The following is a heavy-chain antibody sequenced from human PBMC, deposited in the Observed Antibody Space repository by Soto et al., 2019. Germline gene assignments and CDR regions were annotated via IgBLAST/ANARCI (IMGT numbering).Heavy chain of an antibody. V-gene: IGHV1-8*02. D-gene: IGHD4-17*01. CDR3: AGMTTVTPFDY. J-gene: IGHJ4*02. CDR2: MNPNSGNT. Sequence: ASVKVSCKASGGTFSSYTISWVRQAPGQGLEWMGWMNPNSGNTGYAQKFQGRVTMTRNTSISTAYMELSSLRSEDTAVYYCAGMTTVTPFDYWGQGTLVTVSS. CDR1: GGTFSSYT.